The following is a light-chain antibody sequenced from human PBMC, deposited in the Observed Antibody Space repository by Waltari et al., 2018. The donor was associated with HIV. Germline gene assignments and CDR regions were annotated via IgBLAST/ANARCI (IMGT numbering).Light chain of an antibody. J-gene: IGLJ2*01. V-gene: IGLV2-23*01. CDR1: SSDVGSYNL. CDR3: CSYAGSSIP. Sequence: QSALTQPASVSGSIGQSITISCTGTSSDVGSYNLVSWYQHHPGKAPKLSIYEDYKRPSGVSNRFAGSKSGNTASLTVSGLQAEDEADYYCCSYAGSSIPFGGGTKLTVL. CDR2: EDY.